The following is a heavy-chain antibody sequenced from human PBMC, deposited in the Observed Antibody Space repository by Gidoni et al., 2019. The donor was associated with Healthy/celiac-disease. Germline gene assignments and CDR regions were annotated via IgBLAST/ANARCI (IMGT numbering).Heavy chain of an antibody. J-gene: IGHJ3*02. V-gene: IGHV4-30-4*01. CDR1: RGSISRGDYY. D-gene: IGHD4-17*01. CDR2: IYYSGST. CDR3: ARATEYGDYRWAFDI. Sequence: QVQLQESGPGLVKPSQPLSLTCTVSRGSISRGDYYWTWIRQPPGKGLEWIGYIYYSGSTYYHPSLKSRVIISVDTSKNQFSLKLSSVTAADTAVYYCARATEYGDYRWAFDIWGQGTMVTVSS.